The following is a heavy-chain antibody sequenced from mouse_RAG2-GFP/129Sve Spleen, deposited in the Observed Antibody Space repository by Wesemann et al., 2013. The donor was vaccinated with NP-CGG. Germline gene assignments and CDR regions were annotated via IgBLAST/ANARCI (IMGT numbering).Heavy chain of an antibody. J-gene: IGHJ2*01. V-gene: IGHV3-2*02. CDR2: ISYSGST. Sequence: GYISYSGSTYYNPSLKSRISITRDTSKNQFFLQLNSVTTEDTATYYCARWDYGSSYFDYWGAKGHHSHSLL. CDR3: ARWDYGSSYFDY. D-gene: IGHD1-1*01.